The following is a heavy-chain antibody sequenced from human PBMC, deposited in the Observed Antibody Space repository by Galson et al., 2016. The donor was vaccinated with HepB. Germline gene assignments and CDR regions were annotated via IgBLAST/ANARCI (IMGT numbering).Heavy chain of an antibody. V-gene: IGHV3-23*01. Sequence: SLRLSCAASGFSFSNYSMTWVRQAPGKGLEWVSSISGSGDSTYYRDSVKGRFAISRDNSKNTLYLQVNGLRAEDTAVYHCAKDDDGIGVMPLDYWGQGTLLTVSS. CDR1: GFSFSNYS. CDR3: AKDDDGIGVMPLDY. D-gene: IGHD3-10*01. CDR2: ISGSGDST. J-gene: IGHJ4*02.